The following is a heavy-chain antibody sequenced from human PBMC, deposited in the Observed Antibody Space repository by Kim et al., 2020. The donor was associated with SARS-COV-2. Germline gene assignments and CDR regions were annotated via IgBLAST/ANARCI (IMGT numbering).Heavy chain of an antibody. CDR3: ARENYYDIVLDY. CDR1: GFTFSSYG. Sequence: GGSLRLSCAASGFTFSSYGMHWVRQAPGKGLEWVAVIWYDGSNKYYADSVKGRFTISRDNSKNTLYLQMNSLRAEDTAVYYCARENYYDIVLDYWGQGTLVTVSS. CDR2: IWYDGSNK. V-gene: IGHV3-33*01. J-gene: IGHJ4*02. D-gene: IGHD3-22*01.